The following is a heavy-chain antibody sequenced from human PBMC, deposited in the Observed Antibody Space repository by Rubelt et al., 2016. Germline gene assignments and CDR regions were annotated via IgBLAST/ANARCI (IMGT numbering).Heavy chain of an antibody. D-gene: IGHD4-11*01. V-gene: IGHV3-23*01. CDR2: ISDSGGST. CDR1: GFTFSSYA. Sequence: EVQLLESGGGLVQPGGSLRLSCAASGFTFSSYAMSWVRQATGKGLEWVSAISDSGGSTYDADSVKGRFTISGDHSKNTLYLQLNNLRAEDTAVDFCAKGLCSIYCWYFDLWGRCTLVTVSS. J-gene: IGHJ2*01. CDR3: AKGLCSIYCWYFDL.